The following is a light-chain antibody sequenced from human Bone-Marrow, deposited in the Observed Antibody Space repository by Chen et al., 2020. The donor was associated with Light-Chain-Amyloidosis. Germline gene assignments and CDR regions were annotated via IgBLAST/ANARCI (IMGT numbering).Light chain of an antibody. CDR1: QNINSY. J-gene: IGKJ2*01. V-gene: IGKV1-39*01. Sequence: DIQRTQSPSALSASVGDRVTITCRASQNINSYLNWYQQKPGQPPKLLIYTASNLQSGVPSRFSGNRSGTDFPLTINSLQPEDFATYYCQQSYQFIYTFGQGTQLDFK. CDR2: TAS. CDR3: QQSYQFIYT.